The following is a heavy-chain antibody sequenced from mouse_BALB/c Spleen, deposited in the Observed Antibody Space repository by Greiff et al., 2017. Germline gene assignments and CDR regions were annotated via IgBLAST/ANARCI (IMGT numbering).Heavy chain of an antibody. D-gene: IGHD2-14*01. CDR1: GYTFSSYW. CDR3: ARGAYYRSWFAY. CDR2: ILPGSGST. V-gene: IGHV1-9*01. Sequence: QVQLQQSGAELMKPGASVKISCKATGYTFSSYWIEWVKQRPGHGLEWIGEILPGSGSTNYNEKFKGKATFTADTSSNTAYMQLSSLTSEDSAVYYCARGAYYRSWFAYWGQGTLVTVSA. J-gene: IGHJ3*01.